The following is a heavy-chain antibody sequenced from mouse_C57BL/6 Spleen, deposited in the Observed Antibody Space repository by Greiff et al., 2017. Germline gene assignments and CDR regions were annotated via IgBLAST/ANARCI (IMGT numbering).Heavy chain of an antibody. J-gene: IGHJ3*01. CDR1: GFTFSSYA. D-gene: IGHD3-2*02. V-gene: IGHV5-9-1*02. CDR2: ISSGGDYI. CDR3: TRDAAQTAFAY. Sequence: EVKVVESGEGLVKPGGSLKLSCAASGFTFSSYAMSWVRQTPEKRLEWVAYISSGGDYIYYADTVKGRFTISRDNARNTLYLQMSSLKSEDTAMYYCTRDAAQTAFAYWGQGTLVTVSA.